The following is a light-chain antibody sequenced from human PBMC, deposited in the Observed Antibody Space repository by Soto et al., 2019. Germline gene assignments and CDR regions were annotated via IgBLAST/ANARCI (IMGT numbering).Light chain of an antibody. J-gene: IGLJ2*01. CDR2: EDS. V-gene: IGLV2-23*01. CDR1: SSDVGSYNL. Sequence: QSALTQPASVSGSPGQSITISCTGTSSDVGSYNLVSWYQHHPGKAPKLMIYEDSKRPSGVSNRFSGSKSGNTASLTISGLQAEDEADYYCCSYAGSSTFVVFGGGTQLTVL. CDR3: CSYAGSSTFVV.